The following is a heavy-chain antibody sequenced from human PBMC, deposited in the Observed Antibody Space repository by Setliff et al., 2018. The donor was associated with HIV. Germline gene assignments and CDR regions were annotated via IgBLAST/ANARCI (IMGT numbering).Heavy chain of an antibody. Sequence: SETLSLTCSVSGGSMSTYYWSWIRQPAGKGLEWIGRIYSSGSTIYNPSLRSRVTMSVDTSKSQLSLKLTSVTAADTAVYYCARDTYDVSTGPGAFDIWGQGTMVTVSS. CDR1: GGSMSTYY. D-gene: IGHD3-9*01. CDR2: IYSSGST. J-gene: IGHJ3*02. CDR3: ARDTYDVSTGPGAFDI. V-gene: IGHV4-4*07.